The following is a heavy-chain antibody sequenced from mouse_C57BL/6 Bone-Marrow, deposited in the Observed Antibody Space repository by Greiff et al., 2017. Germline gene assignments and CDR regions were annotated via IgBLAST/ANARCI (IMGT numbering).Heavy chain of an antibody. CDR3: AREYYYGSFYWYFDV. Sequence: VQLQQSGPVLVKPGASVKMSCKASGYTFTDYYMNWVKQSHGKSLEWIGVINPYNGGTSYNQKFKGKATLTVDQSSSTAYMELNSLTSEDSAVYYCAREYYYGSFYWYFDVWGTGTTVTVSS. CDR2: INPYNGGT. CDR1: GYTFTDYY. D-gene: IGHD1-1*01. V-gene: IGHV1-19*01. J-gene: IGHJ1*03.